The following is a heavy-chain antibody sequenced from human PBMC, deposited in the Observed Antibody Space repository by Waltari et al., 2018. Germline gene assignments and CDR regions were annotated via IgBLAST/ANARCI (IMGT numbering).Heavy chain of an antibody. Sequence: EVQLVESGGGLVQPGGSLRLSCAASGFTFDIYGRKWVRQAPGKGLEWVSTVTGGTSTIYHYADSVKGRFTVSRDNAKNSLYLQMNGLREEVTAVYYCAREDNVNAKRAMDVWGKGTTVTVSS. J-gene: IGHJ6*04. CDR1: GFTFDIYG. V-gene: IGHV3-48*02. CDR3: AREDNVNAKRAMDV. CDR2: VTGGTSTI. D-gene: IGHD1-20*01.